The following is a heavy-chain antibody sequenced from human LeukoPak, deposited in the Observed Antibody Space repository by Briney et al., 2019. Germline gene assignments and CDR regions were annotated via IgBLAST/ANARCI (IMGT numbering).Heavy chain of an antibody. CDR1: GGAVSSGSYY. D-gene: IGHD3-22*01. J-gene: IGHJ3*02. V-gene: IGHV4-61*01. Sequence: SETLSLTCTVSGGAVSSGSYYWSWLRQPPGKGLEWIGVIYHRGNSDCNSSLKRRVTISVDTSKDQFSLKLSSVTAADTAIYYCAKHLDYDSSPSDPFDIWGQGTMVTVSS. CDR2: IYHRGNS. CDR3: AKHLDYDSSPSDPFDI.